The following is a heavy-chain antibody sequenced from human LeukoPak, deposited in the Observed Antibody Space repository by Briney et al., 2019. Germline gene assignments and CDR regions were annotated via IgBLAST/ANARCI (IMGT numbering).Heavy chain of an antibody. CDR2: IYYSGST. J-gene: IGHJ1*01. D-gene: IGHD5-12*01. Sequence: SETLSLTCTVSGGSISSSSYYWGWIRQPPGKGLEWIGSIYYSGSTYYNPSLKSRVTISVDTSKNQFSLKLSSVTAADTAVYYCARDLDGYAQGYFQHWGQGTLVTVSS. CDR3: ARDLDGYAQGYFQH. V-gene: IGHV4-39*07. CDR1: GGSISSSSYY.